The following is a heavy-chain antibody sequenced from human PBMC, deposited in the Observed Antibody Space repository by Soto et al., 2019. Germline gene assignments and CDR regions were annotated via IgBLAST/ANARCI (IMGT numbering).Heavy chain of an antibody. V-gene: IGHV4-39*01. Sequence: ASETLSLTCTVSGGSISSSSYYWGWIRQPPGKGLEWIGSIYYSGSTYYNPSLKSRVTISVDTSKNQFSLKLSSVTAADTAVYYCARQGLRGYSGYDYPRYFDYWGQGTLVTVSS. CDR2: IYYSGST. CDR1: GGSISSSSYY. CDR3: ARQGLRGYSGYDYPRYFDY. J-gene: IGHJ4*02. D-gene: IGHD5-12*01.